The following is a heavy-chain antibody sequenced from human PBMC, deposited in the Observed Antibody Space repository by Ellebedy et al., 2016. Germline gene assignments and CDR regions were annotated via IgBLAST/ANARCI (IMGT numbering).Heavy chain of an antibody. CDR3: AKAGDYYDSSGYPLDY. D-gene: IGHD3-22*01. CDR2: ISGSGGST. Sequence: GESLKISXAASGFTFSSYAMSWVRQAPGKGLEWVSAISGSGGSTYYADSVKGRFTISRDNSKNTLYLQMNSLRAEDTAVYYCAKAGDYYDSSGYPLDYWGQGTLVTVSS. J-gene: IGHJ4*02. V-gene: IGHV3-23*01. CDR1: GFTFSSYA.